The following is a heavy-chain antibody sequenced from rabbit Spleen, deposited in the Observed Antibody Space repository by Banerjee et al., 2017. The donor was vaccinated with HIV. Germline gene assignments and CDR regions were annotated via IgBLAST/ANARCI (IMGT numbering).Heavy chain of an antibody. D-gene: IGHD6-1*01. CDR3: ARGSSYGYADNAYAFDL. J-gene: IGHJ4*01. V-gene: IGHV1S45*01. CDR1: GFSFSDRDV. Sequence: QEQLEESGGDLVKPEGSLTLTCTASGFSFSDRDVMCWVRQAPGKGLEWIACMYAGSIRDTYYATWAKGRFTISRSSSTTVTLQMTSLTAADTATYFCARGSSYGYADNAYAFDLWGPGTLVTVS. CDR2: MYAGSIRDT.